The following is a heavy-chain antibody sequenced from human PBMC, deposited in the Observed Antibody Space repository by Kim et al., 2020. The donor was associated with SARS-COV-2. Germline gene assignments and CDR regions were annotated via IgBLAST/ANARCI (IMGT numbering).Heavy chain of an antibody. D-gene: IGHD1-26*01. V-gene: IGHV3-30*01. Sequence: YPDSVKGRFRISRDNTKYTLFLQMNGLRPEDTAVYYCLAEIGSRSCDHWGQGTLVTVSS. J-gene: IGHJ4*02. CDR3: LAEIGSRSCDH.